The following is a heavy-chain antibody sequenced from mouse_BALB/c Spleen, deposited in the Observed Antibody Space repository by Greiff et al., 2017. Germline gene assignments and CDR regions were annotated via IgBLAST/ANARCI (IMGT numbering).Heavy chain of an antibody. CDR2: IYPGDGDT. D-gene: IGHD2-3*01. J-gene: IGHJ2*01. CDR1: GYTFTSYW. CDR3: ARSSDGY. V-gene: IGHV1-87*01. Sequence: QVHVKQSGAELARPGASVKLSCKASGYTFTSYWLQWVKQRPGQGLEWIGAIYPGDGDTRYTQKFKGKATLTADKSSSTAYMQLSSLASEDSAVYYCARSSDGYWGQGTTLTVSS.